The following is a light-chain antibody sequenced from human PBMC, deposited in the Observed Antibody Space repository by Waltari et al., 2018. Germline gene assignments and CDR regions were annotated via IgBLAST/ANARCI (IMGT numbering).Light chain of an antibody. J-gene: IGLJ3*02. CDR3: CSYAGSNNFDWV. Sequence: QSALTQPPSASGSPGQSVTISCTGTSSDVGGYNYVSWYQQHPGKAPKLMIYEVTKRPSGVPDRFSGSKSADTASLTVSGLQAEDEADYYCCSYAGSNNFDWVFGGGTKLTVL. CDR2: EVT. V-gene: IGLV2-8*01. CDR1: SSDVGGYNY.